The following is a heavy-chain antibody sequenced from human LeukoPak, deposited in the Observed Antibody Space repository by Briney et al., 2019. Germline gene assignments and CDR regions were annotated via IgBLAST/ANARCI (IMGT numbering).Heavy chain of an antibody. CDR3: ARGVVAAPNDAFDI. Sequence: SETLSLTCAVYGGSFSGYYWSWIRPPPGKGLGWIGEINHSGSTNYNPSLKSRVTISVDTSKNQFSLKLSSVTAADTAVYYCARGVVAAPNDAFDIWGQGTMVTVSS. D-gene: IGHD2-15*01. V-gene: IGHV4-34*01. CDR2: INHSGST. J-gene: IGHJ3*02. CDR1: GGSFSGYY.